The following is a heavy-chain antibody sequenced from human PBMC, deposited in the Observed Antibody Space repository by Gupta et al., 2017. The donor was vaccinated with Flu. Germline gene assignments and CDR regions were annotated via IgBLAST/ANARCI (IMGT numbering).Heavy chain of an antibody. CDR3: ATGSYRGGLIIDF. CDR1: GFTFSNYA. D-gene: IGHD6-19*01. Sequence: EVQLLESGGDLVQPGESVRLSCAASGFTFSNYAMTWVRQSPGKGLDWVFVMKYSGGTTSYTDSVKGRFSISRDNSRNTLSLKLNTLGCEDTAISYCATGSYRGGLIIDFWCPGTLVTGSS. CDR2: MKYSGGTT. V-gene: IGHV3-23*01. J-gene: IGHJ4*02.